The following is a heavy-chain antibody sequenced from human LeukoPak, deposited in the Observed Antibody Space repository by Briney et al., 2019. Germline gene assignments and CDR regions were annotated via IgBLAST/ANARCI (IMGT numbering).Heavy chain of an antibody. CDR2: INPNSGGT. J-gene: IGHJ3*02. CDR1: GYTFTGYY. V-gene: IGHV1-2*02. CDR3: ASKARLPLGYCSGGSCEDDAFDI. Sequence: GASVKVSCKASGYTFTGYYMHWVRQAPGQGLEWMGWINPNSGGTNYAQKFQGRVTMTRDTSISTAYMELSRLRSDDTAVYYCASKARLPLGYCSGGSCEDDAFDIWGQGTMVTVSS. D-gene: IGHD2-15*01.